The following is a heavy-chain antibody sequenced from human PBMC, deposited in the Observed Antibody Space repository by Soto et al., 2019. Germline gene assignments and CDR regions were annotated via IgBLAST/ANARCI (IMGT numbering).Heavy chain of an antibody. CDR2: ISSSGSTI. CDR1: GFTFSSYE. V-gene: IGHV3-48*03. Sequence: GSLRLSCAASGFTFSSYEMNWVRQAPGKGLEWVSYISSSGSTIYYADSMKGRFTISRDNAKNSLYLQMNSLRAEDTAVYYCATKALTTFDYWGQGTPVTVYS. CDR3: ATKALTTFDY. D-gene: IGHD4-17*01. J-gene: IGHJ4*02.